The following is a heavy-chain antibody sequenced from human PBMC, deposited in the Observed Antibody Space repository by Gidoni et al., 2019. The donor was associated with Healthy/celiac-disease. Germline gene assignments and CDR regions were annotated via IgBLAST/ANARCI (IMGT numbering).Heavy chain of an antibody. D-gene: IGHD2-2*01. Sequence: QVPLVQSGAAVKKPGASVQVPCTASGYPFPVYYMHWVRQAPGQGLEWMGWINPNSGGTNYAQKFQGRVTMTRDTSSSTAYMELSRLRSDDTAVYYCAREKVVPAANYYYGMDVWGQGTTVTVSS. CDR2: INPNSGGT. J-gene: IGHJ6*02. CDR1: GYPFPVYY. V-gene: IGHV1-2*02. CDR3: AREKVVPAANYYYGMDV.